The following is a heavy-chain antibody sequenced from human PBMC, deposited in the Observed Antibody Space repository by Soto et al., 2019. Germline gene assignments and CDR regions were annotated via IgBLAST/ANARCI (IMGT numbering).Heavy chain of an antibody. CDR3: AKDLGSSIAGYGVQPGHFDS. J-gene: IGHJ4*01. V-gene: IGHV3-33*03. CDR1: GFSFGSHG. CDR2: IWYDGSHQ. D-gene: IGHD2-8*01. Sequence: GGSLRLSCAASGFSFGSHGMHWVRQAPGKGLEWVAIIWYDGSHQYYADSVKGRFTISRDNSKNTVSLQMDSLRAEDTAVYYCAKDLGSSIAGYGVQPGHFDSWG.